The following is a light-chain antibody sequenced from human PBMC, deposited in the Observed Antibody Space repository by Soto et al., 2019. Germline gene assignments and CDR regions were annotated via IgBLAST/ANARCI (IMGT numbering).Light chain of an antibody. J-gene: IGKJ4*01. Sequence: EILMTQSPDTLSVSPGESATLSCRASQRVYSNLAWYQQRPGQAPRLLIYGASTRATGVPARFSGRGSGTEFTLTISSLQSEDFAVYYCQQYTNWPPLTFGGGTKVDIK. V-gene: IGKV3-15*01. CDR2: GAS. CDR3: QQYTNWPPLT. CDR1: QRVYSN.